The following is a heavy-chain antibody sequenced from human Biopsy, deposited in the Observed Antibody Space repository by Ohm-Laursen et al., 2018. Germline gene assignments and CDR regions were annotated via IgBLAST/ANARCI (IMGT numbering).Heavy chain of an antibody. CDR3: ASMPAAIHEPNYSYYGMHV. CDR1: GDSISSYS. Sequence: SDTLSLTCTVSGDSISSYSWSWIRQPPGKGLEWIGYIYYSGSINYNPSLKSRVTISLDTSKNQFSLKLSSVTAADTAVYYCASMPAAIHEPNYSYYGMHVWGQGTTVTVSS. V-gene: IGHV4-59*08. J-gene: IGHJ6*02. CDR2: IYYSGSI. D-gene: IGHD2-2*02.